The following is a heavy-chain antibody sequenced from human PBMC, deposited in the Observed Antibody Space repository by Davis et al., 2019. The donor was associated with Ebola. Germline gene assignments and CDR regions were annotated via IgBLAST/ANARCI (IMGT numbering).Heavy chain of an antibody. V-gene: IGHV3-7*03. CDR3: AREAVWRFDP. Sequence: GESLKISCAASGFSFSSHWMSLVRQAPGKGLEWVANIRQDGSPKHYVDSVKGRFTISRDNAKNSLYLQMNSRRAEDTAVYYCAREAVWRFDPWGQGTLVTVSS. CDR1: GFSFSSHW. J-gene: IGHJ5*02. D-gene: IGHD3-16*01. CDR2: IRQDGSPK.